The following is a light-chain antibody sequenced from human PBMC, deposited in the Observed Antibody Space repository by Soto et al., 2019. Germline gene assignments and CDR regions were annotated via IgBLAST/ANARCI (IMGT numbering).Light chain of an antibody. CDR3: ASYTSRSTVV. CDR2: DVS. CDR1: SRDVGGYTY. J-gene: IGLJ2*01. Sequence: QSALTQPASVSGSPGQSITISCTGTSRDVGGYTYVSWYQHHPGKVPKLIIYDVSTRPSGVSSRFSGSKSGNTASLTVSGLQADDEADYYCASYTSRSTVVVGGGTKVTVL. V-gene: IGLV2-14*03.